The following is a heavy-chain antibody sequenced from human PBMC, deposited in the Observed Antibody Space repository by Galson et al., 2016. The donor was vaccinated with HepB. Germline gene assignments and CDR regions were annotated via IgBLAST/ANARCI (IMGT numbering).Heavy chain of an antibody. CDR3: AKETGNFYDITGYLDY. J-gene: IGHJ4*02. Sequence: SLRLSCAASGFTISYYAMHWVRQAPGKGLQWVAVISYDGSDKYYADSVKGRFTISRDNSKNTVFLQMSSLRADDTALYYCAKETGNFYDITGYLDYWGQGSLVTVSS. CDR2: ISYDGSDK. D-gene: IGHD3-22*01. CDR1: GFTISYYA. V-gene: IGHV3-30*18.